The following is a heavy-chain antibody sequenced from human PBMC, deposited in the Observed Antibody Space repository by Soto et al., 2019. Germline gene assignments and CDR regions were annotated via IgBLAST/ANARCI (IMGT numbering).Heavy chain of an antibody. CDR2: IYYSGST. CDR3: ARGRRDYYDSSGYYFDY. Sequence: SETLSLTCTVSGGSISSGGYYWSWIRQHPGKGLEWIGYIYYSGSTYYNPSLKSRVTISVDTSKNQFSLKLSSVTAADTAVYYCARGRRDYYDSSGYYFDYWGQEPWSPSPQ. V-gene: IGHV4-31*03. D-gene: IGHD3-22*01. J-gene: IGHJ4*01. CDR1: GGSISSGGYY.